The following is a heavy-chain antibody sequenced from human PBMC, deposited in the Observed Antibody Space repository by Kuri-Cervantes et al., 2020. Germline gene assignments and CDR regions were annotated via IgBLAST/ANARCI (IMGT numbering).Heavy chain of an antibody. CDR3: ARVRDGSGSYYRLAEYYFDY. CDR1: GGSINSYY. J-gene: IGHJ4*02. CDR2: IYYSGNT. D-gene: IGHD3-10*01. Sequence: SETLSLTCTVSGGSINSYYWSWIRQPPGKGLEWIGYIYYSGNTNYNPSLKSRVTISVDTSKNQFSLKLSSVTAADTAVYYCARVRDGSGSYYRLAEYYFDYWGQGTLVTVSS. V-gene: IGHV4-59*01.